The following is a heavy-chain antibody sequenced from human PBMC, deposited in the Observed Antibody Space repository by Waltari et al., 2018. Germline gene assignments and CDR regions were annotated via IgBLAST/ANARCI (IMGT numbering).Heavy chain of an antibody. D-gene: IGHD6-19*01. CDR2: IYPGDSDT. CDR1: GYSFTSYW. CDR3: ARSLAIAVAGNAFDI. Sequence: EVQLVQSGAEVKKPGESLKISCKGSGYSFTSYWIGWVRQMPGKGLAWMGIIYPGDSDTRYSPSFQGQVTISADKSISTAYLQWSSLKASDTAMYYCARSLAIAVAGNAFDIWGQGTMVTVSS. V-gene: IGHV5-51*01. J-gene: IGHJ3*02.